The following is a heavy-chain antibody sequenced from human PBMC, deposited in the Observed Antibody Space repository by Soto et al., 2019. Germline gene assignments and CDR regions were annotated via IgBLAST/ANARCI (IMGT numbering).Heavy chain of an antibody. CDR2: IYHSGST. CDR1: GASISSSNW. V-gene: IGHV4-4*02. D-gene: IGHD2-8*01. CDR3: ASLDTKWYL. J-gene: IGHJ4*02. Sequence: SETLSLTCAVSGASISSSNWWSWVRQPPGKGLEWIGDIYHSGSTNCNPSLKSRVTISVDKSKNQFSLKLNSVTAADTAVYYCASLDTKWYLWGQGTLVPVSS.